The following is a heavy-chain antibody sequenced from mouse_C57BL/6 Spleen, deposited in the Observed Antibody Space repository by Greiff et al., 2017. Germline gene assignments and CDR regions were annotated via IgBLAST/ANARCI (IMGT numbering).Heavy chain of an antibody. V-gene: IGHV5-9-1*02. CDR2: ISSGGDYI. Sequence: EVQGVESGEGLVKPGGSLKLSCAASGFTFSSYAMSWVRQTPEKRLEWVAYISSGGDYIYYADTVKGRFTISRDNARNTLYLQMSSLKSEDTAMYYCTRERGAYYSNYGAMDYWGQGTSVTVSS. D-gene: IGHD2-5*01. J-gene: IGHJ4*01. CDR3: TRERGAYYSNYGAMDY. CDR1: GFTFSSYA.